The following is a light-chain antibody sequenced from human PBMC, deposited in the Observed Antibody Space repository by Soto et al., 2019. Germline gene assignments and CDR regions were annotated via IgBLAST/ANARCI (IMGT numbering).Light chain of an antibody. CDR2: TAS. CDR3: QQTYITPPGA. CDR1: RSISSY. J-gene: IGKJ1*01. Sequence: DIQMTQSPSSLSASVGDRVTITCRASRSISSYLNWYQQKPGKAPKVLIYTASSLQSGAPSRFSASGSGTDFTLSIGSLQPEDFATYYCQQTYITPPGAFGQGTKVDIK. V-gene: IGKV1-39*01.